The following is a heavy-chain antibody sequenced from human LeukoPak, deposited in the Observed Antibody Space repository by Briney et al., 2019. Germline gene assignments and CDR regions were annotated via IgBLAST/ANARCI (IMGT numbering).Heavy chain of an antibody. CDR1: GYTFTIYG. D-gene: IGHD3-10*01. CDR2: ISAYNGNT. J-gene: IGHJ4*02. CDR3: ARNPPYYYGSGSYYGGFDY. Sequence: GASVTVSCTASGYTFTIYGISWVRQAPGQGLEWMGWISAYNGNTNYAQKLQGRVTMTTDTSTSTAYMELRSLRSDDTAVYYCARNPPYYYGSGSYYGGFDYWGQGTLVTVSS. V-gene: IGHV1-18*04.